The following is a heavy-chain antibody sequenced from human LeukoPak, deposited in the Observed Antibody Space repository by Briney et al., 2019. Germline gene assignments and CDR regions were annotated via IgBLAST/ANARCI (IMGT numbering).Heavy chain of an antibody. V-gene: IGHV3-21*01. Sequence: GGSLRLSCAASGFTFSSYSMNWVRQAPGKGLEWVSSLSSSNSYIYYADSVKGRFTISRDNAKNSLYLQMNSLRAEDTAVYYCARDGIVGATAFDYWGQGTLVTVSS. CDR2: LSSSNSYI. D-gene: IGHD1-26*01. CDR1: GFTFSSYS. CDR3: ARDGIVGATAFDY. J-gene: IGHJ4*02.